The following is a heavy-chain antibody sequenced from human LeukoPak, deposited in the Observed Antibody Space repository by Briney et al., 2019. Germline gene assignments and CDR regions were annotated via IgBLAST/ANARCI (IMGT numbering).Heavy chain of an antibody. Sequence: GGSLSLSCAASGFTFISYAMSWVRQAPGKGLEWVSAISGSGGSTYYADSVKGRFTISRANSKNTLYLQMNSLRAEDTAVYYCAKDRYSSSWYSDYWGQGTLVTVSS. CDR2: ISGSGGST. CDR3: AKDRYSSSWYSDY. CDR1: GFTFISYA. V-gene: IGHV3-23*01. J-gene: IGHJ4*02. D-gene: IGHD6-13*01.